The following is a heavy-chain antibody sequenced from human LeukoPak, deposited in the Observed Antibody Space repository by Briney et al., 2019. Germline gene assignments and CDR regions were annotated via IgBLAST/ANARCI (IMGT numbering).Heavy chain of an antibody. Sequence: ASVKVSCKASGYTFTSYDINWVRQATGQGLEWMGWMNPNSGNTGYAQKFQGRVTMTRNTSISTAYMELSSLRSEDTAVYYCAREFSSSRLTYYYYYMDVWGKGTTVTVSS. CDR3: AREFSSSRLTYYYYYMDV. CDR1: GYTFTSYD. D-gene: IGHD6-13*01. CDR2: MNPNSGNT. J-gene: IGHJ6*03. V-gene: IGHV1-8*01.